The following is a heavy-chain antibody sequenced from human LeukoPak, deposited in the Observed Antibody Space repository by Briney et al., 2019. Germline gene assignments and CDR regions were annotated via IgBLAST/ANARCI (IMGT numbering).Heavy chain of an antibody. CDR2: ISGSGGST. CDR3: AKRASGSGTSLYYFDY. Sequence: GGSLRLSCAASGFTFSNYAMSWVRQAPGKGLEWVSAISGSGGSTNYAPSVKGRFTISRDNSKNTLYLQMNSLRAEDTAVYYCAKRASGSGTSLYYFDYWGQGTLVTVSS. V-gene: IGHV3-23*01. D-gene: IGHD3-10*01. CDR1: GFTFSNYA. J-gene: IGHJ4*02.